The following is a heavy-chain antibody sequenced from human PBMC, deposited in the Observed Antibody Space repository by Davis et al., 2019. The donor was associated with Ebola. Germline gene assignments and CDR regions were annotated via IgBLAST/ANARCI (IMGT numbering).Heavy chain of an antibody. CDR3: AKSRYCSSTSCYDWFDP. CDR1: GFTFSSYW. D-gene: IGHD2-2*01. V-gene: IGHV3-7*03. CDR2: IKQDGSEK. Sequence: GESLKISCAASGFTFSSYWMSWVRQAPGKGLEWVANIKQDGSEKYYVDSVKGRFTISRDNAKNSLYLQMNSLRAEDTALYYCAKSRYCSSTSCYDWFDPWGQGTLVTVSS. J-gene: IGHJ5*02.